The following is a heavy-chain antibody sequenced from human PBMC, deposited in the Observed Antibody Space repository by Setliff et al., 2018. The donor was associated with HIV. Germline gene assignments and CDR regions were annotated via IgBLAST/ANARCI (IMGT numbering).Heavy chain of an antibody. CDR3: SRDRGYNTLSYNYGIDL. J-gene: IGHJ6*02. CDR1: GSSISSCYS. CDR2: IYNSGST. V-gene: IGHV4-38-2*02. Sequence: SETLSLTCSVSGSSISSCYSWGWSRQPPGKGLEWSGSIYNSGSTVYKSSLRSRVTISIDTSKNQFSLKVISVTAADTAVYYCSRDRGYNTLSYNYGIDLWGQGAAVTVSS. D-gene: IGHD1-20*01.